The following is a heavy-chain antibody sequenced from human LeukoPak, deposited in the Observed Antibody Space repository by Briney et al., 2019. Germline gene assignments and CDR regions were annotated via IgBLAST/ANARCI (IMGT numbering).Heavy chain of an antibody. J-gene: IGHJ6*03. V-gene: IGHV1-8*01. CDR1: GYTLTSYD. CDR2: MNPNSGNT. CDR3: ARGPYSGSSYYYYMDV. Sequence: ASVKVSCKASGYTLTSYDINWVRQATGQGLEWMGWMNPNSGNTGYAQKFPGRVTMTRNTSISTAYMELSSLRSEDTAVYYCARGPYSGSSYYYYMDVWGKGTTVTVSS. D-gene: IGHD1-26*01.